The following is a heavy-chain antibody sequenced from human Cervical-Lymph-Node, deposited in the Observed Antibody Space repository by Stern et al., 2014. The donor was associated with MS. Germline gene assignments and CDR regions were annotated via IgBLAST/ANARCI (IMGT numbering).Heavy chain of an antibody. CDR2: IRPILGTS. CDR3: ARHLGSHESGWFDP. CDR1: GGTLISYP. V-gene: IGHV1-69*01. J-gene: IGHJ5*02. Sequence: QVQLVQSGAEVKKPGSSVKVSCQASGGTLISYPISWVRQAPGQGLGWLGGIRPILGTSNYAHKFQGRVTITADESTTTIYMELRSLKSEDTAVYYCARHLGSHESGWFDPWGQGTLVTVSS. D-gene: IGHD1-26*01.